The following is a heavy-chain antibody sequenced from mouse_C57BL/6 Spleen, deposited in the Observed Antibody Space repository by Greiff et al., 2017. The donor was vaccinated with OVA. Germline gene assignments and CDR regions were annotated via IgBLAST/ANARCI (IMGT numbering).Heavy chain of an antibody. CDR2: ISYDGSN. Sequence: DVQLQESGPGLVKPSQSLSLTCSVTGYSITSGYYWNWIRQFPGNKLEWMGYISYDGSNNYNPSLKNRISITRDTSKNQFFLKLNSVTTEDTATYYCARANVYYGSSWYFDVWGTGTTVTVSS. CDR1: GYSITSGYY. V-gene: IGHV3-6*01. CDR3: ARANVYYGSSWYFDV. J-gene: IGHJ1*03. D-gene: IGHD1-1*01.